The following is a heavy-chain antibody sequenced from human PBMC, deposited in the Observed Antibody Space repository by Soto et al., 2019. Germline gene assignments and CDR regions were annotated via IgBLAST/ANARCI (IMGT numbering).Heavy chain of an antibody. Sequence: QVQLVQSGAEVKKPGASVKVSCKASGYTFTRYYIHWVRQAPGQGLEWMGIINPDTGSASYAQKLQGRVGVTRDTSTSTAYMELSSLGSDDTAVSYCARDRNVALTFHYHGMDFWGQGTTVTVSS. CDR3: ARDRNVALTFHYHGMDF. D-gene: IGHD3-16*01. V-gene: IGHV1-46*01. J-gene: IGHJ6*02. CDR2: INPDTGSA. CDR1: GYTFTRYY.